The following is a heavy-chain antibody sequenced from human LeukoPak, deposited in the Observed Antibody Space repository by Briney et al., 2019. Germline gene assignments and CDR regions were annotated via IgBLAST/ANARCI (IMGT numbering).Heavy chain of an antibody. CDR3: ARDRTVVTPYYYYYGMDV. J-gene: IGHJ6*02. V-gene: IGHV3-48*02. CDR1: GFTFSSYS. Sequence: GGSLRLSCAASGFTFSSYSMNWVRQAPGKGLEWVSYISSSSSAIYYADSVKGRFTISRDNAKNSLYLQMNSLRDEDTAVYYCARDRTVVTPYYYYYGMDVRGQGTTVTVSS. D-gene: IGHD4-23*01. CDR2: ISSSSSAI.